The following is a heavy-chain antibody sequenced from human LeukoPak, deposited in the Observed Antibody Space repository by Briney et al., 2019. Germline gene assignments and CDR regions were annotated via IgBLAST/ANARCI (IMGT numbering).Heavy chain of an antibody. Sequence: GGSLRLSCAASGFTFDDYAMHWVRQAPGKGLGWVSLISWDGGSTYYADSVKGRFTISRDNSKNSLYLQMNSLRAEDTALYYCAKTLVGYSYGTDYYGMDVWGKGTTVTVSS. CDR2: ISWDGGST. CDR1: GFTFDDYA. D-gene: IGHD5-18*01. J-gene: IGHJ6*04. V-gene: IGHV3-43D*04. CDR3: AKTLVGYSYGTDYYGMDV.